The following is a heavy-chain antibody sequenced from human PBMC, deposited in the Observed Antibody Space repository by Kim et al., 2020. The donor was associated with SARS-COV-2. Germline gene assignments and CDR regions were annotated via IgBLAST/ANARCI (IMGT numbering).Heavy chain of an antibody. CDR2: INHSGST. J-gene: IGHJ3*02. V-gene: IGHV4-34*01. CDR1: GGSFSGYY. Sequence: SETLSLTCAVYGGSFSGYYWSWIRQPPGKGLEWIGEINHSGSTNYNPSLKSRVTISVDTSKNQFSLKLSSVTAADTAVYYCASPLRVAAAGINAFDIWGQGTMVTVS. D-gene: IGHD6-13*01. CDR3: ASPLRVAAAGINAFDI.